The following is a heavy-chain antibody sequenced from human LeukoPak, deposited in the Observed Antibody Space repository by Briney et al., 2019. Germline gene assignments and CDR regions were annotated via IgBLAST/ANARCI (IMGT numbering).Heavy chain of an antibody. J-gene: IGHJ4*02. Sequence: SGPTLVNPTHTLTLTCTFSGFSFSTRGVGVGWIRQPPGKAVEWLALIYWDDDKRYSPSLKSRLSISNDTSENQVVLTMANMDPVATGTYYGAHNGGGRIPTPYCWGQGTLVSAAS. D-gene: IGHD2-21*01. CDR2: IYWDDDK. V-gene: IGHV2-5*02. CDR3: AHNGGGRIPTPYC. CDR1: GFSFSTRGVG.